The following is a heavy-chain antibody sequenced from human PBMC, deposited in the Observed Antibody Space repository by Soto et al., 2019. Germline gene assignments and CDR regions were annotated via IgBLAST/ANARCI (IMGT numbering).Heavy chain of an antibody. J-gene: IGHJ5*02. D-gene: IGHD3-3*01. CDR1: GGSISSGGYY. CDR3: ARGSSGFFGVVIRNWFDP. Sequence: SETLSLTCTVSGGSISSGGYYWSWILQHPGKGLEWIGYIYYSGSTYYNPSLKSRVTISVDTSKNQFALKLSSVTAADTAVYYCARGSSGFFGVVIRNWFDPWGQGTLVTVSS. V-gene: IGHV4-31*03. CDR2: IYYSGST.